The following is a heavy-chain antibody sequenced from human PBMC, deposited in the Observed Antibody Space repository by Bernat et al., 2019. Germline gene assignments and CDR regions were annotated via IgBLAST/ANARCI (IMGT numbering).Heavy chain of an antibody. CDR3: AREVIVVVPAAVKGGQTATDNWFDP. CDR2: IWYDGSNK. V-gene: IGHV3-33*01. CDR1: GFTFSSYA. J-gene: IGHJ5*02. Sequence: QVQLVESGGGVVQPGRSLRLSCAASGFTFSSYAMHWVRQAPGKGLELVAVIWYDGSNKYYADSVKGRFTISRDNSKNTLYLKMNSLGGEDTAVYYCAREVIVVVPAAVKGGQTATDNWFDPWGQGTLVTVSS. D-gene: IGHD2-2*01.